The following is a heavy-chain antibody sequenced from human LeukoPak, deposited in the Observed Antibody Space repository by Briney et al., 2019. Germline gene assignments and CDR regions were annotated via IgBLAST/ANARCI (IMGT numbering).Heavy chain of an antibody. D-gene: IGHD3-22*01. CDR3: ARTYYYDSSGKNEVYYFDY. Sequence: TSETLSLTCTVSGGSISSGDYYWSWIRQPPGKGLEWIGYIYYSGSTYYNPSLKSRVTISVDTSKNQFSLKLSSVTAADTAVYYCARTYYYDSSGKNEVYYFDYWGQGTLVTVSS. J-gene: IGHJ4*02. V-gene: IGHV4-30-4*01. CDR1: GGSISSGDYY. CDR2: IYYSGST.